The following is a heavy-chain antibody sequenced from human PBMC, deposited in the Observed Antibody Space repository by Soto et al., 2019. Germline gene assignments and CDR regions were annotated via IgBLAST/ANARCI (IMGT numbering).Heavy chain of an antibody. CDR2: INPSGGST. Sequence: ASVKVYRTTSGYTLTRYYMHWVRQATGQALEWMGIINPSGGSTSSAQKFQGRVTMTRDTSTSTVYMELSSLRSEDTAVYYCARDIVVVVAATQSHRWFDPWGQGTLVTVSS. CDR1: GYTLTRYY. CDR3: ARDIVVVVAATQSHRWFDP. D-gene: IGHD2-15*01. V-gene: IGHV1-46*01. J-gene: IGHJ5*02.